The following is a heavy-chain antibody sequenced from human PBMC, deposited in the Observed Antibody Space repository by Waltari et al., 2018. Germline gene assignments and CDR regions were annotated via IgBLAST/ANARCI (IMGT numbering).Heavy chain of an antibody. V-gene: IGHV3-23*01. D-gene: IGHD3-9*01. CDR2: MKGRGGRQ. CDR1: GFTLSIHA. CDR3: AKDGGQFYFGSTSYPPVG. J-gene: IGHJ4*02. Sequence: EVQLLESGGGLVQPGGSLRLALAVSGFTLSIHAMSWVRRAPGKGMDWGSGMKGRGGRQDYADSVKGQSTISGDNSKSTQYLQMNSLRDEDTAVYYCAKDGGQFYFGSTSYPPVGWGQGTLVTVSS.